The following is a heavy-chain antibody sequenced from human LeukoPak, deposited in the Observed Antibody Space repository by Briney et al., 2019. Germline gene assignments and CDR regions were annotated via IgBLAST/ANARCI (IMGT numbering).Heavy chain of an antibody. CDR3: AKDRANNFWSGYYVGPQDRYYFDY. Sequence: GGSLRLSCAASGFTFSSYGMHWVRQAPGKGLEWVAVISYDGSNKYYADSVKGRFTISRDNSKNTLYLQMNSLRAEDTAVYYCAKDRANNFWSGYYVGPQDRYYFDYWGQGTLVTVSS. CDR1: GFTFSSYG. D-gene: IGHD3-3*01. CDR2: ISYDGSNK. V-gene: IGHV3-30*18. J-gene: IGHJ4*02.